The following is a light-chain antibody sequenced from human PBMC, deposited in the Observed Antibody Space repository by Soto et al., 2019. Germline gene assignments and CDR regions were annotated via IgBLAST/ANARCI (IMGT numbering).Light chain of an antibody. V-gene: IGKV1-5*03. CDR2: KAS. CDR3: QHYNSYSET. Sequence: DFQMTQSPSTRPGSLGHRVTITCRASQTISSWLVSCQQQTGRAAKRLIYKASTLRSGVISRLIGSGSGTEFTLPISSLQPADFATFYCQHYNSYSETFGQGTKVDIK. J-gene: IGKJ1*01. CDR1: QTISSW.